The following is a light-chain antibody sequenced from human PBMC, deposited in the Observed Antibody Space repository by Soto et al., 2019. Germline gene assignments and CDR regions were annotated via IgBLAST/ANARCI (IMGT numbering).Light chain of an antibody. J-gene: IGKJ4*01. V-gene: IGKV3-15*01. CDR3: QQYNVWPLT. CDR1: QSVSSN. CDR2: VAS. Sequence: EIVMTQSPATLSVSPGERATLSCRASQSVSSNLAWYQQKPGQTPKLLIYVASTRATGIPGRFSGSGAGIEFTRTISSLQSEDFAVYYCQQYNVWPLTFGGGTKVEFK.